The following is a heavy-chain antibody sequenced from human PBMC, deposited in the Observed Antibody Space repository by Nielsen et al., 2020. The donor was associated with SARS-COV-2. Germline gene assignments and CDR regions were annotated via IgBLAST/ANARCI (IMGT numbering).Heavy chain of an antibody. V-gene: IGHV4-59*12. J-gene: IGHJ4*02. CDR3: ASLYCSGGSCYVFDY. Sequence: SETLSLTCTVSGGSISSYYWSWIRQPPGKGLEWIGYIYYSGSTYYNPSLKSRVTISVDTSKNQFSLKLSSVTAADTAVYYCASLYCSGGSCYVFDYWGQGTLVTVSS. CDR2: IYYSGST. D-gene: IGHD2-15*01. CDR1: GGSISSYY.